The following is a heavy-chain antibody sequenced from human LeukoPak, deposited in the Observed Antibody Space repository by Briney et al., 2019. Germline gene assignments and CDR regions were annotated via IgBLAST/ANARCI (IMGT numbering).Heavy chain of an antibody. V-gene: IGHV3-15*07. CDR3: ATGRSDILTGYSN. J-gene: IGHJ4*02. CDR2: IKSRTDGGTT. D-gene: IGHD3-9*01. CDR1: GFTFSSYG. Sequence: PGGSLRLSCAASGFTFSSYGMHWVRQAPGKGLEWVGRIKSRTDGGTTDYAAPVKGRFIISRDDPKNTLYLQMNSLKIEDTAVYFCATGRSDILTGYSNWGQGTLVTVSS.